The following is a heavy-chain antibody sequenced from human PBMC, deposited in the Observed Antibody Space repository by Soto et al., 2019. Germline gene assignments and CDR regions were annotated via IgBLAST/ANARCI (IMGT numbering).Heavy chain of an antibody. D-gene: IGHD3-22*01. CDR2: INPGGGST. J-gene: IGHJ4*02. CDR1: GYTFTSYY. CDR3: ARGLIYDSSGYYFDY. Sequence: ASVKVSCKASGYTFTSYYMHWVRQAPGQGLEWMGIINPGGGSTRYAQKFQGRVTMTRDTSTSTVYMELSSLRSEDTAVYYCARGLIYDSSGYYFDYRGQGTLVTVSS. V-gene: IGHV1-46*01.